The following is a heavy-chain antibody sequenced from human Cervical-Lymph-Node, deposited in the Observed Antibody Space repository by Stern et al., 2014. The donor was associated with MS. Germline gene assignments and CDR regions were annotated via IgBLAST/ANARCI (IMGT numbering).Heavy chain of an antibody. CDR1: GGTFSSYT. J-gene: IGHJ4*02. CDR3: ASWSRLRLGESYYFDY. D-gene: IGHD3-16*01. CDR2: IIPILGIA. Sequence: VQLVESGAEVKKPGSSVKVSCKASGGTFSSYTISWVRQAPGQGLEWMGRIIPILGIANYAQKFQGRVTITADKSTSTAYMELSRLRSEDTAVYYCASWSRLRLGESYYFDYWGQGTLVTVSS. V-gene: IGHV1-69*09.